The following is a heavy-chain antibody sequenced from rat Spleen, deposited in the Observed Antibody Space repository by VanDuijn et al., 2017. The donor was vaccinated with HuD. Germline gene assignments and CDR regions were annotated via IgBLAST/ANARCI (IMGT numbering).Heavy chain of an antibody. Sequence: EVQLVESGGGLVQPGRSLKLSCAASGFTFNNYWMTWIRQAPGKGLEWVASITNTGGSTYYPDSVKGRFSISRDIEESTLYLQMNSLRSEDTATYYCTRNWDYWGQGVMVTVSS. CDR3: TRNWDY. J-gene: IGHJ2*01. D-gene: IGHD3-6*01. V-gene: IGHV5-31*01. CDR1: GFTFNNYW. CDR2: ITNTGGST.